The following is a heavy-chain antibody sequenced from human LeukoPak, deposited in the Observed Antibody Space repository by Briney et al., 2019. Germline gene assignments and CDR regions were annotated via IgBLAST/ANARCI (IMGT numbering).Heavy chain of an antibody. Sequence: SETLSLTCTVSGGSISSYYWSWIRQPPGKGLEWIGYIYYSGSTNYNPSLKSRVTISVDTSKNQFSLKLSSVTAADTAVYYCARVSRIPLFDYWGQGTLVTVSS. D-gene: IGHD2-2*02. V-gene: IGHV4-59*01. J-gene: IGHJ4*02. CDR3: ARVSRIPLFDY. CDR2: IYYSGST. CDR1: GGSISSYY.